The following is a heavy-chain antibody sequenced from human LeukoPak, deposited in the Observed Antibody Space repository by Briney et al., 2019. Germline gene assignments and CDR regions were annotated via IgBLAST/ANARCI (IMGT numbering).Heavy chain of an antibody. CDR1: GYTFTGYY. J-gene: IGHJ4*02. CDR2: INPNSGGT. CDR3: ARTTVVVAARDY. V-gene: IGHV1-2*02. Sequence: ASVKVSCKASGYTFTGYYMHWVRQAPGQGLEWMGWINPNSGGTNCAQKFQGRVTMTRDTSISTAYMELSRLRSDDTAVYYCARTTVVVAARDYWGQGTLVTVSS. D-gene: IGHD2-15*01.